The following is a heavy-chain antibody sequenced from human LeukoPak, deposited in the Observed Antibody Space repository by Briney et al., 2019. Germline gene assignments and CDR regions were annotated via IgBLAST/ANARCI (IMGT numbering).Heavy chain of an antibody. CDR2: IYYSGST. Sequence: SETLSLTCTVSGDSISGYYWSWIRQPPGKGLEWIGYIYYSGSTNYNPSLKSRVTISVDTSKNQFSLKLSSVTAADTAVYYCARDSGYDWSRNYYYYGMDVWGQGTAVTVSS. J-gene: IGHJ6*02. CDR1: GDSISGYY. CDR3: ARDSGYDWSRNYYYYGMDV. V-gene: IGHV4-59*01. D-gene: IGHD5-12*01.